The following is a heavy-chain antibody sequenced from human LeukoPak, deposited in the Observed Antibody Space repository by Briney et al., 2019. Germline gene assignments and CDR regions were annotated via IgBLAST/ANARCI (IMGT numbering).Heavy chain of an antibody. Sequence: ASVKVSCKASGGTFSSYAISWVRQAPGQGLEWMGWINPNSGGTNYAQKFQGRVTMTRDTSISTAYMELSRLRSDDTAVYYCARDKGIAAAGDFDYWGQGTLVTVSS. D-gene: IGHD6-13*01. J-gene: IGHJ4*02. CDR2: INPNSGGT. V-gene: IGHV1-2*02. CDR1: GGTFSSYA. CDR3: ARDKGIAAAGDFDY.